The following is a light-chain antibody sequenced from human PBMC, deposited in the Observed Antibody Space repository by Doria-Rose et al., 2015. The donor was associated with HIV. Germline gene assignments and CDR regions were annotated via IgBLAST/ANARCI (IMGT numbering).Light chain of an antibody. J-gene: IGKJ1*01. CDR3: HQYGTSWT. Sequence: TQSPGTLSLSPGERATLSCSASQSFSSTYLAWYQQKPGHAPSLLIYDGSTRATGIPDRFSASGSGTDFTLTINRLEPEDFALYYCHQYGTSWTFGQGTKVEI. V-gene: IGKV3-20*01. CDR1: QSFSSTY. CDR2: DGS.